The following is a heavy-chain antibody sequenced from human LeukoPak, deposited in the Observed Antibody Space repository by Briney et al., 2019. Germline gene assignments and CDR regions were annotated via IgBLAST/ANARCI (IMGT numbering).Heavy chain of an antibody. V-gene: IGHV4-59*08. CDR2: IYYSGST. J-gene: IGHJ2*01. CDR3: ARARRDWYFDL. CDR1: GGSISSYY. Sequence: SETLSLTCTVSGGSISSYYWSWIRQPPGKGLEWIGYIYYSGSTNYNPSLKSRVTISVDTSKNQFSLKLSSVTAADTAVYYCARARRDWYFDLWGRGTLVAVSS.